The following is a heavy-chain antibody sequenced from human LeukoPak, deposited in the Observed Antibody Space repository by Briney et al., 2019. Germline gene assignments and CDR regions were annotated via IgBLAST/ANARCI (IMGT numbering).Heavy chain of an antibody. CDR1: GYTFTIYY. D-gene: IGHD2-2*02. CDR2: INPNSGAT. Sequence: GASVKVSCKASGYTFTIYYMHWVRQAPGQGLEWMGWINPNSGATTYAQRFQGRVTMTRDTSISTAYMVLSGLTSDDTGVYYCARNPPYCTSTDCYNDYWGQGTLVTVSS. V-gene: IGHV1-2*02. J-gene: IGHJ4*02. CDR3: ARNPPYCTSTDCYNDY.